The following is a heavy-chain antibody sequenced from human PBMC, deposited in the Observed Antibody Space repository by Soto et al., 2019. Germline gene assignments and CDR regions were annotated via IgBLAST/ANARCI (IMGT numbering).Heavy chain of an antibody. Sequence: SETLSLTCAVSGYSITNNYYWGWIRQPPGKGLEWIGNIYHSGSAYYNPSLKSRVTISVDTSKNQFSLKLSSVTAADTAVYYCARDRYYYDSSGQQVDAFDIWGQGTMVTVSS. J-gene: IGHJ3*02. CDR3: ARDRYYYDSSGQQVDAFDI. CDR1: GYSITNNYY. CDR2: IYHSGSA. V-gene: IGHV4-38-2*02. D-gene: IGHD3-22*01.